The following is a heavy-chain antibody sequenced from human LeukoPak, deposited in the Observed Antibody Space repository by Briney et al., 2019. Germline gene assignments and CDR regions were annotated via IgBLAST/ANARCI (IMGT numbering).Heavy chain of an antibody. CDR3: AKDGGI. J-gene: IGHJ3*02. V-gene: IGHV3-23*01. CDR1: GFTFSSYG. D-gene: IGHD3-3*01. Sequence: GGSLRLSCAAFGFTFSSYGMSWVRLGPGKGLEWVSGISNSGGATYYADSVKGRFTISRDNSKNTLYLQMNSLRAEDTAVYYCAKDGGIWGQGTMVTVSS. CDR2: ISNSGGAT.